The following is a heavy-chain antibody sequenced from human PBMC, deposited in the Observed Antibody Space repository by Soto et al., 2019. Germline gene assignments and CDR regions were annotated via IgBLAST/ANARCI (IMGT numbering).Heavy chain of an antibody. Sequence: QVQLVESGGGVVQPGGSLRLSCAASGFTFSTYSMPWVRQAPGKGLEWVAVISSDGSKTYYADSVKGRFTISRDNSKNPLYLQMNSLKPDDTAIYYCARDPLPLPYEAYYFAYWGQGALVTVSS. CDR1: GFTFSTYS. CDR3: ARDPLPLPYEAYYFAY. CDR2: ISSDGSKT. D-gene: IGHD3-22*01. V-gene: IGHV3-30-3*01. J-gene: IGHJ4*02.